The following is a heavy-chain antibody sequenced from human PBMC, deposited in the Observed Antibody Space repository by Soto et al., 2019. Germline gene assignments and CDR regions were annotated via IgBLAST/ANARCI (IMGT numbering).Heavy chain of an antibody. CDR3: ARGRTVRNYADDSSDYFYFFDY. D-gene: IGHD3-22*01. Sequence: SETLSLTCTVSGDSISTFYWGWMRQSPGKELEWIGYVYYTGGTNYNPSLKSRVTISVDRSKNQFSLKLTSANAADTAVYHCARGRTVRNYADDSSDYFYFFDYWGQGTQVTVSS. CDR1: GDSISTFY. J-gene: IGHJ4*02. V-gene: IGHV4-59*01. CDR2: VYYTGGT.